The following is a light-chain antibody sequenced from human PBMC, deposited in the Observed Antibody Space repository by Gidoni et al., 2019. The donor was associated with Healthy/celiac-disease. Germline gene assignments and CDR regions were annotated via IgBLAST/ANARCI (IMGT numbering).Light chain of an antibody. Sequence: DIVMTQSPLSLPVTPGEPASISCRSSQSLLHSNGYNYLDWYLQKQGQSPQLLIYLGSNRASGVPDRFSGSGSGTDFTLKISRVDADDVGVYYCMQALQTPITFGPGTKVDIK. CDR3: MQALQTPIT. V-gene: IGKV2-28*01. CDR2: LGS. J-gene: IGKJ3*01. CDR1: QSLLHSNGYNY.